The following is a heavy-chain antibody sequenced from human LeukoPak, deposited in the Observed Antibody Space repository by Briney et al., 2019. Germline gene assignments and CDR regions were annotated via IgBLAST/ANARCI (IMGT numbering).Heavy chain of an antibody. J-gene: IGHJ1*01. Sequence: SVKVSCKASGGTFSSYAISWVRQAPGQGLEWMGGIIPIFGTANYARKFQGRVTITADKSTSTAYMELSSLRSEDTAVYYCARVIQLPNEYFQHWGQGTLVTVSS. CDR3: ARVIQLPNEYFQH. CDR1: GGTFSSYA. V-gene: IGHV1-69*06. CDR2: IIPIFGTA. D-gene: IGHD2-2*01.